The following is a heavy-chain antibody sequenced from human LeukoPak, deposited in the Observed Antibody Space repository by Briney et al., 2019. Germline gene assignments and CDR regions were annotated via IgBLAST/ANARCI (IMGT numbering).Heavy chain of an antibody. V-gene: IGHV1-18*01. J-gene: IGHJ6*02. CDR1: GLHFSNYG. D-gene: IGHD6-19*01. CDR3: ARDKWLVEGGYYYYGMDV. CDR2: VSAYNGNT. Sequence: ASVEVSCQASGLHFSNYGFSWVRPAPGKGPEWKGRVSAYNGNTNYGQKLQGRVTMTTDTSTSTAYMELRSLRSDDTAVYYCARDKWLVEGGYYYYGMDVWGQGTTVTVSS.